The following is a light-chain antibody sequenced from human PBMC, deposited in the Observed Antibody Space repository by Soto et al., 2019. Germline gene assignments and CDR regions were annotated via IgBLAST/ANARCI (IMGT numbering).Light chain of an antibody. J-gene: IGLJ2*01. CDR1: SSDVGAYIH. CDR3: SSYAGSNNHVI. Sequence: HSALTQPPSASGSPGQSVTISCTGTSSDVGAYIHVSWYQQHPGKVPKLMIYEFSKRPSGVPDRFSGSKSGNTASLTVSGLQAEDEANYYCSSYAGSNNHVIFGGGTKLTVL. V-gene: IGLV2-8*01. CDR2: EFS.